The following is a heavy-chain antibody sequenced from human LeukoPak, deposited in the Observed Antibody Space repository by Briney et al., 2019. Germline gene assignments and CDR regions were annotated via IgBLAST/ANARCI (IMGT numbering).Heavy chain of an antibody. CDR3: ARDPHNLITMIVVGGEYYFDY. CDR1: GYTFTGYY. V-gene: IGHV1-2*02. J-gene: IGHJ4*02. Sequence: GASVKVSCKASGYTFTGYYMHWVRQAPGQGLEWMGWINPNSGGTNYAQEFQGRVTMTRDTSISTAYMELSRLRSDDTAVYYCARDPHNLITMIVVGGEYYFDYWGQGTLVTVSS. CDR2: INPNSGGT. D-gene: IGHD3-22*01.